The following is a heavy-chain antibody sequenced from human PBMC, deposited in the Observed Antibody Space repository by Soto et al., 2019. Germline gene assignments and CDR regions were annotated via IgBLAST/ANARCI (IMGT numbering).Heavy chain of an antibody. CDR3: ATADGFVVVTPFCEY. V-gene: IGHV4-39*01. Sequence: QLQLQESGPGLVKPSETLSLTCTVSGGSISSRSHYWGWIRQSPGQHLEWIGRSFYRGSTHYNPSLKPRVTISVDTSKNQVSLKLYSVTAAASAVYYCATADGFVVVTPFCEYWGLGILVTVSS. J-gene: IGHJ4*02. CDR2: SFYRGST. CDR1: GGSISSRSHY. D-gene: IGHD3-3*01.